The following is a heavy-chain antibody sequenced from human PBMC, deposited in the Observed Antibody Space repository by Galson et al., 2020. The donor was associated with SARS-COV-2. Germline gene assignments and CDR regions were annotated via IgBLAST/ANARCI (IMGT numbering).Heavy chain of an antibody. CDR3: ARHLSSGVTTPWDY. CDR1: GYSINSGYF. V-gene: IGHV4-38-2*01. D-gene: IGHD4-17*01. Sequence: SETLSLTCAVSGYSINSGYFWGWIRQPPGKGLEWIGSIHHSGSTYYNSSLNSRVTISVDTSKNQFSLKLSPVTAADTAVYYCARHLSSGVTTPWDYWGQGTLVTVSS. CDR2: IHHSGST. J-gene: IGHJ4*02.